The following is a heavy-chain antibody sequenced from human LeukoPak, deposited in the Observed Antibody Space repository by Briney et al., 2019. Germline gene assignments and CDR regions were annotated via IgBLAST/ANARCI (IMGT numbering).Heavy chain of an antibody. CDR1: GFTFSSYA. J-gene: IGHJ4*02. CDR2: ISSNGGST. D-gene: IGHD3-22*01. Sequence: GGSLRLSCAASGFTFSSYAMHWVRQAPGKGLEYVSAISSNGGSTYYANSVKGRFTISRDNSKNTLYLQMGSLRAEDMAVYYCARVTPYYYDSSGYSYDYWGQGTLVTVSS. V-gene: IGHV3-64*01. CDR3: ARVTPYYYDSSGYSYDY.